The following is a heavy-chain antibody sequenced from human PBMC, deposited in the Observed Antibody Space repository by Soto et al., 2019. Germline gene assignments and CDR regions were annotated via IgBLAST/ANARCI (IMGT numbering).Heavy chain of an antibody. V-gene: IGHV1-18*01. D-gene: IGHD2-15*01. Sequence: ASVEVSCKASGYTFTSYGISWVRQAPGQGLEWMGWISAYNGNTNYAQKLQGRVTMTTDTSTSTAYMELRSLRSDDTAVYYCARDIVAPMTRRRGFDYWGQGTLVTVSS. CDR1: GYTFTSYG. CDR2: ISAYNGNT. CDR3: ARDIVAPMTRRRGFDY. J-gene: IGHJ4*02.